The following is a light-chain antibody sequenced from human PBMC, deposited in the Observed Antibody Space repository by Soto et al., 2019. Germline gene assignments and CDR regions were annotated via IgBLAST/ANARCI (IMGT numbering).Light chain of an antibody. J-gene: IGKJ4*01. Sequence: EIVLTQSPANLSLSPGERATLSCRASQSVSSYLAWYQQKPGQAPRLLIYDASNRATGIPARFSGSGSGTDCTLTISSREPEDFAVYYCQQRSNWPPTFGVGTKVEIK. V-gene: IGKV3-11*01. CDR1: QSVSSY. CDR3: QQRSNWPPT. CDR2: DAS.